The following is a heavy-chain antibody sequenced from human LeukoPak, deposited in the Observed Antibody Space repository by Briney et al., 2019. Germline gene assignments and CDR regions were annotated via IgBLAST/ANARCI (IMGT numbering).Heavy chain of an antibody. J-gene: IGHJ4*02. CDR3: ARHVITMIVVVITATYFDD. D-gene: IGHD3-22*01. V-gene: IGHV4-39*01. CDR2: IYYSGST. Sequence: SETLSLTCTVSGGSISSSSYYWGWIRQPPGKGLEWIGSIYYSGSTYYNPSLKSRVTISVDTSKKQFSLKLSSVTAADTAVYYWARHVITMIVVVITATYFDDWGQGTLVTVSS. CDR1: GGSISSSSYY.